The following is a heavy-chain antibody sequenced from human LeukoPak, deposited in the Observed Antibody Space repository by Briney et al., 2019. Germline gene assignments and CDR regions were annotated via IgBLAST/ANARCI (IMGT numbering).Heavy chain of an antibody. V-gene: IGHV3-23*01. CDR3: AKAVVVVPAVMRGFDY. Sequence: GGSLRLSCAASGFTFSNYAMSWVRQAPGKGLEWVSTLGGRGVLTYYADSVEGRFTISRDNSKNTLYLQMNSLRAEDTAVYYCAKAVVVVPAVMRGFDYWGQGTLVTVSS. CDR1: GFTFSNYA. J-gene: IGHJ4*02. D-gene: IGHD2-2*01. CDR2: LGGRGVLT.